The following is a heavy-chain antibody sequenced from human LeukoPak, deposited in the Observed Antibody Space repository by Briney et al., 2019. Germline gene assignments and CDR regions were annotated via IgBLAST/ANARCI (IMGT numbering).Heavy chain of an antibody. CDR3: AREGGTVVVGRFDY. Sequence: GGSLRLSCAASGINFRASGMHWVRQAPGMGLEWVTFIQTDGSDKRYAASVVGRFTISRDDSKNTVYLHMNSLRPDDSALYYCAREGGTVVVGRFDYWGQGTLVTVSS. V-gene: IGHV3-30*02. CDR1: GINFRASG. J-gene: IGHJ4*02. D-gene: IGHD2-2*01. CDR2: IQTDGSDK.